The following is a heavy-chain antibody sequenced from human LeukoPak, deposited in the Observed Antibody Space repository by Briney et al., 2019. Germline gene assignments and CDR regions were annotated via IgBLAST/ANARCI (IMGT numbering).Heavy chain of an antibody. CDR3: ARDFGGKTGAFDI. J-gene: IGHJ3*02. CDR2: IIPILGIA. CDR1: GGTFSSYA. Sequence: GASVKVSCKASGGTFSSYAISWVRQAPGQGLEWMGRIIPILGIANYAQKFQGRVTITADKSTSTAYMELSSLRSEDTAVYYCARDFGGKTGAFDIWGQGTMVTVSS. V-gene: IGHV1-69*04. D-gene: IGHD1-26*01.